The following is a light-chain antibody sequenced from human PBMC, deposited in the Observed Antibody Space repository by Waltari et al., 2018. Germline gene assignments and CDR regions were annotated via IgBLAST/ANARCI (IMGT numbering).Light chain of an antibody. CDR1: QNINNW. J-gene: IGKJ2*03. Sequence: DIQLTQSPPSLSASVGDRVTITCRTSQNINNWMAWYQQKPGKAPKLLIYKTSSLQSGVPSRFSGSGSGTDFTLTIGGLLPEDFASYYCQHYASAPYSFGQGPHWRSN. CDR2: KTS. V-gene: IGKV1-5*03. CDR3: QHYASAPYS.